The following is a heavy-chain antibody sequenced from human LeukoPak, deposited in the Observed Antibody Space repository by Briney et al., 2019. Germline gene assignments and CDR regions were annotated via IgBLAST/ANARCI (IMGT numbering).Heavy chain of an antibody. D-gene: IGHD3-22*01. CDR2: IYTSGST. CDR3: ARRTYYYDSSGYRY. V-gene: IGHV4-4*07. J-gene: IGHJ4*02. Sequence: SETLSLTCTVSGGSISSYYWSWIRQPAGKGLEWIGRIYTSGSTNYNPSLKSRVTMSVDTSRNQFSLKLSSVTAADTAVYYCARRTYYYDSSGYRYWGQGTLVTVSS. CDR1: GGSISSYY.